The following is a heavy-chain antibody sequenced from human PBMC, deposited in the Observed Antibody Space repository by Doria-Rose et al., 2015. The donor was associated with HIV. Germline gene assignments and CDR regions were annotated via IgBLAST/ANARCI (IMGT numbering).Heavy chain of an antibody. J-gene: IGHJ4*02. CDR1: GGSISHYY. CDR3: AGVLSGTYDY. CDR2: IFYTGST. V-gene: IGHV4-59*01. D-gene: IGHD1-26*01. Sequence: QVQLQESGPGLVKPSETLSLTCSVSGGSISHYYWSWIRQPPGKGLEYIGDIFYTGSTNYSPSLKSRVSISIDTSKNKFSLRLSSVTAADTAMYYCAGVLSGTYDYWGQGTLVTVSS.